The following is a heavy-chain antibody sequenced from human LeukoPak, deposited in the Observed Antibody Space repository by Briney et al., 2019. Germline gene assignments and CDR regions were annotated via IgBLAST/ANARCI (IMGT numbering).Heavy chain of an antibody. Sequence: ASVNVSCTASGYTFTSYAMHWVRQAPGQRLEWMGWINAGNGNTKYSQKFQGRVTITRDTSASTAYMELSSLRSEDTAVYYCARGGRVAAASTHIDPWGQGTLVTVSS. V-gene: IGHV1-3*01. D-gene: IGHD6-13*01. J-gene: IGHJ5*02. CDR1: GYTFTSYA. CDR3: ARGGRVAAASTHIDP. CDR2: INAGNGNT.